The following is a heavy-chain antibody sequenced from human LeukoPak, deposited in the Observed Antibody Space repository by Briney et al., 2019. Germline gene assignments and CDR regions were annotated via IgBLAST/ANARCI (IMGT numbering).Heavy chain of an antibody. Sequence: ASVKVSCKASGYTFTSYYMQWVRQAPGQGLEWMGIINPSGGSTSYAQKFQGRVTMTRDTSTSTVYMELSSLRSEDTAVYYCASSSGYYDFWSGPYYYYGMDVWGQGTTVTVSS. V-gene: IGHV1-46*01. D-gene: IGHD3-3*01. CDR3: ASSSGYYDFWSGPYYYYGMDV. CDR2: INPSGGST. CDR1: GYTFTSYY. J-gene: IGHJ6*02.